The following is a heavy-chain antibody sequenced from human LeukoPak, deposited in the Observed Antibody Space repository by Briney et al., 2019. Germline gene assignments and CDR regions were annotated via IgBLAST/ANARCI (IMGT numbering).Heavy chain of an antibody. V-gene: IGHV3-11*06. CDR2: ISSSSYT. D-gene: IGHD7-27*01. CDR3: ARDGRSGPNWFDP. Sequence: GGSLRLSCAASGSTFSDYYMSWIRQAPGKGLEWVSYISSSSYTNYADSVKGRFTISRDNAKNSLYLQMNSLRAEDTAVYYCARDGRSGPNWFDPWGQGTLVTVSS. J-gene: IGHJ5*02. CDR1: GSTFSDYY.